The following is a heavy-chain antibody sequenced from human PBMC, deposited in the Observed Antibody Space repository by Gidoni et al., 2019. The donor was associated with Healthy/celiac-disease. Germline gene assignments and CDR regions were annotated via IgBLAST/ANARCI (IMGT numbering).Heavy chain of an antibody. CDR1: GFTFSSYS. J-gene: IGHJ2*01. V-gene: IGHV3-21*01. D-gene: IGHD3-10*01. Sequence: EVQLVESGGGLVKPGGSLRLSCAASGFTFSSYSMNWVRQAPGKGLEWVSSISSSSSYIYYADSVKGRFTISRDNAKNSLYLQMNSLRAEDTAVYYCARDVGDRWYFDLWGRGTLVTVSS. CDR2: ISSSSSYI. CDR3: ARDVGDRWYFDL.